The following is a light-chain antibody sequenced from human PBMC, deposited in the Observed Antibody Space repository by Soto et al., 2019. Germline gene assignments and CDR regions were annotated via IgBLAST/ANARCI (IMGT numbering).Light chain of an antibody. Sequence: QSALTQPPSASGTPGQRVTISCSGSSSNIGSNTVNWYQQLPGTAPKLLIYTNDQRHSDVPDRFSGSKSGTSASLAISGLQFEDVADYHCSSWDDNLDAEVFGAGTKVTVL. V-gene: IGLV1-44*01. CDR2: TND. CDR1: SSNIGSNT. CDR3: SSWDDNLDAEV. J-gene: IGLJ1*01.